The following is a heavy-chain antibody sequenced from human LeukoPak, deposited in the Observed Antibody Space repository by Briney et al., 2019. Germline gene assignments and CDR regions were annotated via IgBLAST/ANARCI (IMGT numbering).Heavy chain of an antibody. Sequence: GGSLRLSCAASGFTFSTYSMIWVRQAPGKGLEWVSSISRSSSYIYYADSVKGRFTISRDNAKNSLYLQMNSLRAEDTAVYYCARDPALVVPAAKGGYYYYYMDVWGKGTTVTVSS. CDR2: ISRSSSYI. J-gene: IGHJ6*03. D-gene: IGHD2-2*01. CDR3: ARDPALVVPAAKGGYYYYYMDV. V-gene: IGHV3-21*01. CDR1: GFTFSTYS.